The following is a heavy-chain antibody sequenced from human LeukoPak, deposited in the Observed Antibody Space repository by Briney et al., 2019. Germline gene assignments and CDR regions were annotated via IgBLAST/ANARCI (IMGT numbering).Heavy chain of an antibody. CDR3: ASGCTIWFGETPRLGYYYYYMDV. CDR2: MNPNSGNT. V-gene: IGHV1-8*01. D-gene: IGHD3-10*01. J-gene: IGHJ6*03. Sequence: ASVKVSCKASGYTFTSYDINWVRQATGQGLEWMGLMNPNSGNTGYAQRFQGRVTMTRNTSISTAYMELSSLRSEDTAVYYCASGCTIWFGETPRLGYYYYYMDVWGKGTTVTISS. CDR1: GYTFTSYD.